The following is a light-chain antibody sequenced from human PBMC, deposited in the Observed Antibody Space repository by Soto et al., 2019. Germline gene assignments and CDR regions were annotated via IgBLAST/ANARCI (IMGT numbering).Light chain of an antibody. J-gene: IGLJ1*01. CDR3: AAWDDSLDGLYV. Sequence: QSVLTQPPSASGTPGQRVTISCSGSSSNIGGNTVNWYRQVPGTAPKLLIYSNDQRPSGVPDRLSGSKSGTSASLAISGLQSEDEADYYCAAWDDSLDGLYVFGTGTNLTVL. V-gene: IGLV1-44*01. CDR1: SSNIGGNT. CDR2: SND.